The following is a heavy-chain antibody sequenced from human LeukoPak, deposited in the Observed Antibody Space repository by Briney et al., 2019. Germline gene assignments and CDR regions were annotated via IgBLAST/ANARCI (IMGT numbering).Heavy chain of an antibody. CDR3: ARAASAGTYNWFDP. Sequence: SVKVSCKASVGTFSSYAISWVRQAPGQGLEWMGGIIPIFGTANYAQKFQGRVTITADESTSTAYMELSSLRSEDTAVYYCARAASAGTYNWFDPWGQGTLVTVSS. CDR2: IIPIFGTA. D-gene: IGHD6-13*01. CDR1: VGTFSSYA. J-gene: IGHJ5*02. V-gene: IGHV1-69*13.